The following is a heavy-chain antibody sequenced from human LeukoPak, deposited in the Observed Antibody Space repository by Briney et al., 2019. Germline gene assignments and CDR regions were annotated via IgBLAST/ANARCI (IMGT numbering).Heavy chain of an antibody. CDR2: ISSSGST. Sequence: SQTLSLTCTVSGDSISSGDYYWSWIRQPAGKGLEWIGRISSSGSTNYNPSLKSRVTISVDTSKNQFSLKLSSVTAADTAVYYCARSVGGDSGYWGQGTLVTVSS. V-gene: IGHV4-61*02. CDR3: ARSVGGDSGY. J-gene: IGHJ4*02. D-gene: IGHD2-21*02. CDR1: GDSISSGDYY.